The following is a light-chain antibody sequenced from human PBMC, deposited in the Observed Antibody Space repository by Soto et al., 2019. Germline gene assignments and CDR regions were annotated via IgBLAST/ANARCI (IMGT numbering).Light chain of an antibody. CDR2: DVS. J-gene: IGLJ1*01. V-gene: IGLV2-14*01. CDR3: SSFTSRHTYV. CDR1: SSDIGGYNY. Sequence: QSVLTQPASVSGSPGQSTTISCTGTSSDIGGYNYVSWYQQLPGEAPKLIIYDVSDRTSGVSTRFSGSKSGNTASLTISGLQAEDEGDYYCSSFTSRHTYVFGTGTKLTVL.